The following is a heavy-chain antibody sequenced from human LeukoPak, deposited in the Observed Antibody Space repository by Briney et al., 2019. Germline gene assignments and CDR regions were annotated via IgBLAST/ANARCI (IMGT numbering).Heavy chain of an antibody. Sequence: KPSETLSLTCAVYGGSFSGYYWSWIRQPPGKGLEWIGEINHSGSTNYNPSLKSRVTISVDTSKNQFSLKLSSVTAADTAVYYCARGEAGDGYNSGGLVSFDYWGQGTLVTVSS. V-gene: IGHV4-34*01. CDR3: ARGEAGDGYNSGGLVSFDY. J-gene: IGHJ4*02. D-gene: IGHD5-24*01. CDR1: GGSFSGYY. CDR2: INHSGST.